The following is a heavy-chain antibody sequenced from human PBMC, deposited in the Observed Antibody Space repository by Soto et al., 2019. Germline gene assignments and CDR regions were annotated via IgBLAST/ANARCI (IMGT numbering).Heavy chain of an antibody. Sequence: KTSETLSLPCDDYGGSFGGYQWSWIRQPPGEGLEWIGEINQTGSTNYNPSLKSRVAISVDTSETQFSLRLDSLTAADTAVYYCGRGVHWRKSFDIWGQGTAVTVSS. J-gene: IGHJ3*02. V-gene: IGHV4-34*01. CDR3: GRGVHWRKSFDI. CDR2: INQTGST. D-gene: IGHD1-1*01. CDR1: GGSFGGYQ.